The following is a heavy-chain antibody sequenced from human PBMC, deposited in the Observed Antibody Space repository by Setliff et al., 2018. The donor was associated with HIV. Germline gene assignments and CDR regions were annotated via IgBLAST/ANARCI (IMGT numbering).Heavy chain of an antibody. CDR1: GGSISTYY. Sequence: PSETLSLTCTVSGGSISTYYWSWIRQPPGKGLEWIGSIYCTGSSDNNPSLKSRVTLSVDTSKHQFSLKLSSVTAADTAVYYCARVQMAYAAFDVWGQGTMVTV. V-gene: IGHV4-59*01. J-gene: IGHJ3*01. D-gene: IGHD4-17*01. CDR3: ARVQMAYAAFDV. CDR2: IYCTGSS.